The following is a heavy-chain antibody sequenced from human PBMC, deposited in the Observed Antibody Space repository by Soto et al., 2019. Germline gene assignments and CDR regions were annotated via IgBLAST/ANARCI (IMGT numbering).Heavy chain of an antibody. CDR1: GGTFSSYA. J-gene: IGHJ5*02. Sequence: SVKVSCKASGGTFSSYAISWVRQAPGQGLEWMGGIIPIFGTANYAQKFQGRVTITADKSTSTAYMELSSLRSEDTAVYYCARSIYGSGSYGGFDPWGQGTLVTVSS. D-gene: IGHD3-10*01. V-gene: IGHV1-69*06. CDR2: IIPIFGTA. CDR3: ARSIYGSGSYGGFDP.